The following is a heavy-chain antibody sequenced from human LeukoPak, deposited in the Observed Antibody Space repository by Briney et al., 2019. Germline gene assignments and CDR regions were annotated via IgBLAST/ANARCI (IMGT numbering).Heavy chain of an antibody. CDR3: ARGAVRSSGWSLRKYNWFDP. CDR1: GGSFSGYY. V-gene: IGHV4-34*01. D-gene: IGHD6-19*01. Sequence: SETLSLTCAVYGGSFSGYYWSWIRQPPGKGLEWIGEINHSGSTNYNPSLKSRVTISVDTSKNHFSLKLSSVTAADTAVYYCARGAVRSSGWSLRKYNWFDPWGQGTLVTVSS. J-gene: IGHJ5*02. CDR2: INHSGST.